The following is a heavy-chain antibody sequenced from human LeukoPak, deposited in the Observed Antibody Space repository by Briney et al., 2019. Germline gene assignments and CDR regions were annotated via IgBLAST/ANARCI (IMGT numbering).Heavy chain of an antibody. CDR2: INHSGST. V-gene: IGHV4-34*01. J-gene: IGHJ4*02. CDR1: GGSFSGYY. Sequence: SETLSPTCAVYGGSFSGYYWSWIRQPPGKGLEWIGEINHSGSTNYNPSLKSRVTISVDTSKNQFSLKLSSVTAADTAVYYCAGAPYGSGSYSFFDYWGQGTLVTVSS. CDR3: AGAPYGSGSYSFFDY. D-gene: IGHD3-10*01.